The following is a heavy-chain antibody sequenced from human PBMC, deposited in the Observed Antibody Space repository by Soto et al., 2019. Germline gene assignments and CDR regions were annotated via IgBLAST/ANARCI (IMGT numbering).Heavy chain of an antibody. V-gene: IGHV4-34*01. CDR3: ARGSLYYDFWSGYSDY. Sequence: SETLSLTXAVYGGSFSGYYWSWIRQPPGKGLEWIGEINHSGSTNYNPSLKSRVTISVDTSKNQFSLKLSSVTAADTAVYYCARGSLYYDFWSGYSDYWGQGTLVTVSS. CDR2: INHSGST. CDR1: GGSFSGYY. J-gene: IGHJ4*02. D-gene: IGHD3-3*01.